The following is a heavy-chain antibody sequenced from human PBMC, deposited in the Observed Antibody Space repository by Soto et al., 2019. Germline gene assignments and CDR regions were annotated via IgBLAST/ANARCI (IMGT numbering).Heavy chain of an antibody. J-gene: IGHJ4*02. D-gene: IGHD6-19*01. CDR2: ISAYNGNT. CDR1: GYTFTSYG. CDR3: VRLIAVAGTTYFDY. V-gene: IGHV1-18*01. Sequence: ASVKVSCKASGYTFTSYGISWVRQAPGQGLEWMGWISAYNGNTNYAQKLQGRVTMTTDTSTSTAYMELRSLRSDDTAVYYCVRLIAVAGTTYFDYWGQGTLVTVSS.